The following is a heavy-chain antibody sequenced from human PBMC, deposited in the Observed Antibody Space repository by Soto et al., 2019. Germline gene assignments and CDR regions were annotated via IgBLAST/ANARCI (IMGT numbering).Heavy chain of an antibody. CDR3: AREHCTNGVSYNLPSYYYGMDV. CDR2: ISAYNGDT. CDR1: GYTFTSYG. D-gene: IGHD2-8*01. J-gene: IGHJ6*02. V-gene: IGHV1-18*01. Sequence: ASVKVSCKASGYTFTSYGISWVRQAPGQGLEWMGWISAYNGDTNYAQKLQGRVTMTTHTCTRTASMELRSLRSDDTAVYYCAREHCTNGVSYNLPSYYYGMDVWGQGTTVTVSS.